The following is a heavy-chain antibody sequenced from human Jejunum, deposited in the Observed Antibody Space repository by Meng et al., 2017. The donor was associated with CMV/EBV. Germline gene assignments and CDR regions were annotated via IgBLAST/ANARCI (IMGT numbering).Heavy chain of an antibody. Sequence: CKASGYSFTTYLIHWLCQALGQRLEWRGWINVGNGHTEYSQKFKGRVTISRDTSANTAYMEMSSLTSEDTAVYYCARGVFGGYDFYYWGQGTLVTVSS. D-gene: IGHD5-12*01. CDR3: ARGVFGGYDFYY. CDR1: GYSFTTYL. V-gene: IGHV1-3*01. J-gene: IGHJ4*02. CDR2: INVGNGHT.